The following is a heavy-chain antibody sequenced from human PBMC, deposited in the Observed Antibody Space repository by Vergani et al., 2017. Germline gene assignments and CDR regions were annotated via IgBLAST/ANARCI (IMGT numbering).Heavy chain of an antibody. V-gene: IGHV4-34*01. Sequence: QVQLQQWGAGLLKPSETLSLTCAVYGGSFSGYYWSWIRQPPGKGLEWIGEINHSGSTNYNPSLKSRVTISVDTSKNQCSLKLSSVTAADTAVYYCARDLIGDFWSGYAYYYYYGMDVWGQGP. D-gene: IGHD3-3*01. J-gene: IGHJ6*02. CDR2: INHSGST. CDR3: ARDLIGDFWSGYAYYYYYGMDV. CDR1: GGSFSGYY.